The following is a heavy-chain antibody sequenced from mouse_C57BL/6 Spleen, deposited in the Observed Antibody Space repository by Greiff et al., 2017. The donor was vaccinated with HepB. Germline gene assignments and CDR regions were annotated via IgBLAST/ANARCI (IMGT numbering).Heavy chain of an antibody. CDR2: INPSTGGT. CDR3: ARSIPPSYYFDY. V-gene: IGHV1-43*01. Sequence: VQLKESGPELVKPGASVKISCKASGYSFTGYYMHWVKQSSEKSLEWIGEINPSTGGTSYNQKFKGKATLTVDKSSSTAYMQLKSLTSEDSAVYSCARSIPPSYYFDYWGQGTTLTVSS. CDR1: GYSFTGYY. J-gene: IGHJ2*01.